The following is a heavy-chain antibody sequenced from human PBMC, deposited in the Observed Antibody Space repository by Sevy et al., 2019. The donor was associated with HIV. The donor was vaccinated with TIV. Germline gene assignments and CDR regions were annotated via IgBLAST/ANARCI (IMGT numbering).Heavy chain of an antibody. D-gene: IGHD1-1*01. Sequence: GGSLRLSCTGSGFTFGDYAMSWVRQAPGKGLEWVTFLNNKAYGGTLDDAASVKGRFSISSDDAKSIAHLQMNDLKTEDTAIYYGTRWKGAQSKFDYWGQGALVTVSS. CDR2: LNNKAYGGTL. CDR1: GFTFGDYA. J-gene: IGHJ4*02. V-gene: IGHV3-49*04. CDR3: TRWKGAQSKFDY.